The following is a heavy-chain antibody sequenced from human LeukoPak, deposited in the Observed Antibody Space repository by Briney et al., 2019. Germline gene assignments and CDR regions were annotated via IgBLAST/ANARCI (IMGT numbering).Heavy chain of an antibody. Sequence: SETLSLTCTVSGGSISSYYWSWIRQPPGKGLEWIGYIYYSGSTNYNPSLKSRVTISVDTSKNQFSLKLSSVTAADTAVYYCARGTRGLTGEGSYYYYYMDVWGKGTTVTVSS. CDR3: ARGTRGLTGEGSYYYYYMDV. CDR1: GGSISSYY. CDR2: IYYSGST. D-gene: IGHD3-9*01. V-gene: IGHV4-59*01. J-gene: IGHJ6*03.